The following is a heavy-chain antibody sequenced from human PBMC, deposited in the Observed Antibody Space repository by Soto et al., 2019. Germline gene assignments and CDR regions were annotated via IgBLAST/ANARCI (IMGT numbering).Heavy chain of an antibody. D-gene: IGHD3-10*01. CDR3: ARGGGFDSFDY. J-gene: IGHJ4*02. CDR1: GASITYGAYS. CDR2: INHLEPT. Sequence: QLQLHMSGSGLVKPSQTLSLTCTVSGASITYGAYSWSWIRQPPGKGLGWIGYINHLEPTFYNPSFERRLTLSIDRTKNQFSLDLKSMSAADRAVYFCARGGGFDSFDYWGQGILVTVSS. V-gene: IGHV4-30-2*01.